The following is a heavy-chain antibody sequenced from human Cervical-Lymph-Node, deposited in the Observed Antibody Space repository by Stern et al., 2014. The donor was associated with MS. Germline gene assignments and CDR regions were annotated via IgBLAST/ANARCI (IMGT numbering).Heavy chain of an antibody. Sequence: QVQLLQPGAEVKKPGASVRVSCKASGYTLTTYAMHWMRQAPGQRLEWMGWITAGNVDTKYSQKFQGRVTVTRDTSANTAYMELSSLTSEDTAVYYCATGLSTISYLLRHWGQGPLVTVSS. CDR3: ATGLSTISYLLRH. CDR1: GYTLTTYA. V-gene: IGHV1-3*01. CDR2: ITAGNVDT. D-gene: IGHD2-2*01. J-gene: IGHJ1*01.